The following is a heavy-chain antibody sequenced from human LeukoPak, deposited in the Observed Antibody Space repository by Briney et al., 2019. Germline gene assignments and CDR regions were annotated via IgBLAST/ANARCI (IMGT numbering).Heavy chain of an antibody. CDR2: IYTSGST. D-gene: IGHD1-1*01. CDR1: GGSISNYY. CDR3: ARAPSYNSARLDV. J-gene: IGHJ6*02. Sequence: SETLSLTCTVSGGSISNYYWTWIRQPAGKGLEWIGRIYTSGSTNYNPSLKSRITMSLDTSKNQFSLKLSSVTAADTAAYYCARAPSYNSARLDVWGRGTTVTVSS. V-gene: IGHV4-4*07.